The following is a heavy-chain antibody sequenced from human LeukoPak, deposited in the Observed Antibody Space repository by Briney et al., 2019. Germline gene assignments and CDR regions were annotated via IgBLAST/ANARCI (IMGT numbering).Heavy chain of an antibody. CDR1: GGSFSGYY. D-gene: IGHD3-10*01. CDR2: INHSGST. V-gene: IGHV4-34*01. J-gene: IGHJ4*02. Sequence: SETLPCTCAVYGGSFSGYYWTWIRQPPGKGLEWIGEINHSGSTKYNPSLKSRVTISVDTSKNQFSLKLSSVTAADTAMYYCASPGGDEYYYGSGSKPRDYWGQGTLVSVSS. CDR3: ASPGGDEYYYGSGSKPRDY.